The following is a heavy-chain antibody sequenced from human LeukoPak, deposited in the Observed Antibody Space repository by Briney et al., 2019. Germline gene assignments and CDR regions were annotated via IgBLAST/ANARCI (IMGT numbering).Heavy chain of an antibody. V-gene: IGHV3-66*01. CDR1: GFTVSSNY. CDR2: IYSGGST. CDR3: ARDRIAVAGNWFDP. J-gene: IGHJ5*02. Sequence: GGSLRLSCAASGFTVSSNYMSWVRQAPGKGLEWVSVIYSGGSTYYADSVKGRFTISRDNSKNTLYFQMNSLRAEDTAVYYCARDRIAVAGNWFDPWGQGTLVTVSS. D-gene: IGHD6-19*01.